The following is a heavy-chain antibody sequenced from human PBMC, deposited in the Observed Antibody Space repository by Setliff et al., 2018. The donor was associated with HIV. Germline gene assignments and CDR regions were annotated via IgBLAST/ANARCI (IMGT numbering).Heavy chain of an antibody. CDR2: IKQDGSEK. V-gene: IGHV3-7*01. CDR3: ARLWGFAADVFDI. Sequence: GSLRLSCAASGFAFSGHQMSWVRQAPGKGLEWVAKIKQDGSEKYYVDSVKGRFTISRDNAKNSLYLQMNSLRAEDTAVYYCARLWGFAADVFDIWGQGTMVTVSS. D-gene: IGHD3-16*01. J-gene: IGHJ3*02. CDR1: GFAFSGHQ.